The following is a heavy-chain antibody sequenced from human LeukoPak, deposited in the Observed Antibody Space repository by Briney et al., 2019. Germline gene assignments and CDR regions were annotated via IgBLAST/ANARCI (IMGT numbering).Heavy chain of an antibody. Sequence: PGGSLRLSCAASGFSLSGYWMSWVRQAPGEGLEWVARLHADGNEKYYVDSVKGRFTVSRDNARNSLYLQMNSLRVEDTAVYYCARGGYSFDYLGQGTLVTVSS. V-gene: IGHV3-7*01. J-gene: IGHJ4*02. D-gene: IGHD5-12*01. CDR2: LHADGNEK. CDR3: ARGGYSFDY. CDR1: GFSLSGYW.